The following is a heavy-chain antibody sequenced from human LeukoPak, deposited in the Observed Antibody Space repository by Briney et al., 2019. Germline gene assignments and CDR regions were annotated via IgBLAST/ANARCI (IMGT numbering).Heavy chain of an antibody. D-gene: IGHD3-10*02. CDR2: INGPAINT. Sequence: GGSLRLSCAGSGFTFGLNEMNWVRQAPGKGLEWVAYINGPAINTFYADSVKGRFTISRDNAKNSLYLQMNSLRAEDTAVYYCAELGITMIGGVWGKGTTVTISS. CDR3: AELGITMIGGV. J-gene: IGHJ6*04. V-gene: IGHV3-48*03. CDR1: GFTFGLNE.